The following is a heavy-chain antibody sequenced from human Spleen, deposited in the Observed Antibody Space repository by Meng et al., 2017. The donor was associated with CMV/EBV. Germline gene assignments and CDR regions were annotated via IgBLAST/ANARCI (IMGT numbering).Heavy chain of an antibody. D-gene: IGHD1-1*01. V-gene: IGHV4-39*06. J-gene: IGHJ4*02. CDR2: MYYTGTT. CDR1: GGSLSSSTYY. Sequence: RLTLQESGPGLGNPSETLSLTCSVSGGSLSSSTYYWGWIRQPPGKGLEWIGTMYYTGTTYYNPSLKSRVTISLNTSKNQFSLKLTSLTAADTAMYYCGSVKRLGIDHWGQGTLVTVSS. CDR3: GSVKRLGIDH.